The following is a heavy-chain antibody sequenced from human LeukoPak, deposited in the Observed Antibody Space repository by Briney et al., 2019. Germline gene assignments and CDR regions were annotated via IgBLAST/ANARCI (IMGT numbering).Heavy chain of an antibody. CDR1: GFTFRNHA. Sequence: PGGSLRLSCVGSGFTFRNHAMSWVRQAPEKGLEFVSGIYENGGTTYYADSVRGRFTISRDDSKNTLYLQMNSLTAEDTAVYYCARERSGAYPEHWGQGTLVTVSS. D-gene: IGHD7-27*01. CDR3: ARERSGAYPEH. J-gene: IGHJ1*01. CDR2: IYENGGTT. V-gene: IGHV3-23*01.